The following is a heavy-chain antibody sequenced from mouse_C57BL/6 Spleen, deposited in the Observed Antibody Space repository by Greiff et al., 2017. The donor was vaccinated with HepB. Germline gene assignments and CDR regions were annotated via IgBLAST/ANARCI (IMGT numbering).Heavy chain of an antibody. J-gene: IGHJ1*03. V-gene: IGHV1-18*01. Sequence: VQLQQSGPELVKPGASVKIPCKASGYTFTDYNMDWVKQSHGKNLEWIGDINPNNGGTIYNQKFKGKATLTVDKSSSTAYMELRSLTSEDTAVYYCARRGYDGYSYWYFDVWGTGTTVTVSS. D-gene: IGHD2-3*01. CDR2: INPNNGGT. CDR1: GYTFTDYN. CDR3: ARRGYDGYSYWYFDV.